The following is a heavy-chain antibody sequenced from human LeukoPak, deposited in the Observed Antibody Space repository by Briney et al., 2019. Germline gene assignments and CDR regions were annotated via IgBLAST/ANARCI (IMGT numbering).Heavy chain of an antibody. Sequence: GGSLRLSCAASGFTFSSSEMYWVRQAPGKGLEWVSYISTTGNTKYYADSVQGRFTVSRDNGQSLLFLQMNSQRAGDTAIYCCARVFVSGYDVLTGYFRAFDYWGQGALVTVSS. CDR2: ISTTGNTK. CDR3: ARVFVSGYDVLTGYFRAFDY. CDR1: GFTFSSSE. J-gene: IGHJ4*02. D-gene: IGHD3-9*01. V-gene: IGHV3-48*03.